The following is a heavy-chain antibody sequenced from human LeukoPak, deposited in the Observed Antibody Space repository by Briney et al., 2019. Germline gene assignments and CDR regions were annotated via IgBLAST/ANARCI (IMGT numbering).Heavy chain of an antibody. CDR3: AKIYSSPDY. Sequence: GGSLRLSCAASGFTFSSYGMHWVRQAPGKGLEWVAVISYDGSNKYYADSVKGRFTISRDNSKNTLYLQMNSLRAEDTAVYYCAKIYSSPDYRGQGTLVTVSS. D-gene: IGHD6-19*01. V-gene: IGHV3-30*18. CDR2: ISYDGSNK. CDR1: GFTFSSYG. J-gene: IGHJ4*02.